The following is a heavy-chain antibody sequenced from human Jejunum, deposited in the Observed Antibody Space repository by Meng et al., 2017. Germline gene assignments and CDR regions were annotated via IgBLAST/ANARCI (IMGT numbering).Heavy chain of an antibody. CDR2: IYNSGST. D-gene: IGHD2-2*01. J-gene: IGHJ4*02. V-gene: IGHV4-31*03. CDR3: ARVRYQHIDY. CDR1: GGSISSGGYY. Sequence: SETLSLTCTVSGGSISSGGYYWSWIRQHPGKGLEWIGYIYNSGSTYYNPSLKSRVTISVDTSQNQFSLMLSSVTVADTAVYYCARVRYQHIDYWGQGTLVTVSS.